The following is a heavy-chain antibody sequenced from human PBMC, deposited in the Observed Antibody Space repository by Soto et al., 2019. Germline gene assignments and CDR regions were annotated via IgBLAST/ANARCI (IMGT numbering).Heavy chain of an antibody. CDR1: GFTVSNTY. CDR2: IYTAGGT. V-gene: IGHV3-53*01. Sequence: PGGSLRLSCAASGFTVSNTYMTWVRQPPGKGLECVSVIYTAGGTNYADSVKGRFIISRDNSKNTLYLQMNSLRAEDTAVYYCARGLPVSKSGLDPWGQVTMIAIYS. D-gene: IGHD2-2*01. J-gene: IGHJ5*02. CDR3: ARGLPVSKSGLDP.